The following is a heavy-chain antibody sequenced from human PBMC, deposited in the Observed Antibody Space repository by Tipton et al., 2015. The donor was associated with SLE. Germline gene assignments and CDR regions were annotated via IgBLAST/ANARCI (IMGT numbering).Heavy chain of an antibody. D-gene: IGHD1-26*01. CDR3: ARHLNSGVGRLGP. J-gene: IGHJ5*02. V-gene: IGHV4-39*01. CDR1: GGSISSSSYY. CDR2: INHRGST. Sequence: GLVKPSETLSLTCTVSGGSISSSSYYWAWIRQPPGKGVEWIGEINHRGSTNYNPSLKSRVTISVDTSKNEFSLKLNSVTAADTAVYYCARHLNSGVGRLGPWGQGTQVSVSS.